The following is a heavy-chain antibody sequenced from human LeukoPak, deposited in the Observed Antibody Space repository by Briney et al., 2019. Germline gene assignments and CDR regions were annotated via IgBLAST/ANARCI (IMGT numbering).Heavy chain of an antibody. Sequence: GRSLRLSCAASGFTFSSYGMHWVRQAPGKGLEWVAVIWYDGSNKYYADSVKGRFTISRDNSKNTLYLQMNSLRAEDTAVYYCARMPGPATYYDFWSGYAYYYYYMDVWGKGTTVTVSS. CDR1: GFTFSSYG. CDR3: ARMPGPATYYDFWSGYAYYYYYMDV. CDR2: IWYDGSNK. D-gene: IGHD3-3*01. J-gene: IGHJ6*03. V-gene: IGHV3-33*01.